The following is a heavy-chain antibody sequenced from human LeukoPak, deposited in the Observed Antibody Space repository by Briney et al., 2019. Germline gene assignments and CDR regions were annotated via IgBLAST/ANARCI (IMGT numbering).Heavy chain of an antibody. J-gene: IGHJ4*02. D-gene: IGHD1-14*01. CDR1: GFTLSSYW. Sequence: GGSLRLSCAASGFTLSSYWMHWVRQVRGTGVVWVARINPGGSSITYADSVKGRFTISRDNAKNTLYLQMDSLRAEDTGVYYCARSNQADDYWGQGTLVTVSS. CDR3: ARSNQADDY. V-gene: IGHV3-74*01. CDR2: INPGGSSI.